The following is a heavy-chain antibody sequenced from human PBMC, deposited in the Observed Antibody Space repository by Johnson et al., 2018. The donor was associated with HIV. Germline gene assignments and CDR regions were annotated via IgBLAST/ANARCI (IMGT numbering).Heavy chain of an antibody. J-gene: IGHJ3*02. V-gene: IGHV3-66*01. CDR1: GFTFSRNY. CDR3: AGGFCGDCAHQEAFDI. D-gene: IGHD2-21*02. CDR2: IYSGGNT. Sequence: VQLVESGGGVVQPGRSLRLSCAASGFTFSRNYMNWVRQAPGKGLEWVSLIYSGGNTYYADSVRGRFTISRDNSKNTLYLQMNNLGAEDTAVYFYAGGFCGDCAHQEAFDIWGQGTMVTVSS.